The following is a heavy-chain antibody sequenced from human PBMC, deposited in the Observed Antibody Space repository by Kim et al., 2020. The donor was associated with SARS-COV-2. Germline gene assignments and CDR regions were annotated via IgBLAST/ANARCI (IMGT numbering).Heavy chain of an antibody. CDR3: ARLQYQLLYFSRDYYYYYYMDV. CDR2: ISSSSSYI. D-gene: IGHD2-2*02. V-gene: IGHV3-21*01. J-gene: IGHJ6*03. CDR1: GFTFSSYS. Sequence: GGSLRLSCAASGFTFSSYSMNWVRQAPGKGLEWVSSISSSSSYIYYADSVKGRFTISRDNAKNSLYLQMNSLRAEDTAVYYCARLQYQLLYFSRDYYYYYYMDVWGKGTTVTVSS.